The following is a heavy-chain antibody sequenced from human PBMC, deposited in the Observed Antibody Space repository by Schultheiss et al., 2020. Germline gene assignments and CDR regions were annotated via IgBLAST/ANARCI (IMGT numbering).Heavy chain of an antibody. CDR2: IYYSGST. J-gene: IGHJ5*02. CDR3: ARHAVAGSGRWFDP. Sequence: SETLSLTCAVSGGSIRSSYWSWIRHPPGKGLEWIGYIYYSGSTYYNPSLKSRVTISVDTSKNQFSLKLSSVTAADTAVYYCARHAVAGSGRWFDPWGQGTLVTVSS. CDR1: GGSIRSSY. D-gene: IGHD3-10*01. V-gene: IGHV4-59*08.